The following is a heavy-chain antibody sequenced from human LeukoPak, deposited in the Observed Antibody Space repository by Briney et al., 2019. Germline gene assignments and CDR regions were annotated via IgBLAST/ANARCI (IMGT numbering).Heavy chain of an antibody. J-gene: IGHJ4*02. CDR3: ARKKESSGYYQ. V-gene: IGHV4-28*01. CDR1: GYSLSSNNW. CDR2: IYWTGST. Sequence: PSDTLSLTCAVSGYSLSSNNWWVWMRQPPGKGLEWIGYIYWTGSTYYNPSLKSRVTMSMDTSKNQFSLNLRSVTAVDTAVYYCARKKESSGYYQWGQGTLVTVSS. D-gene: IGHD3-22*01.